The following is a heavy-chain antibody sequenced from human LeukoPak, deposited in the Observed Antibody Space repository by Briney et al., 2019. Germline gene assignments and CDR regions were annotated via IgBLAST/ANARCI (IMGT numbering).Heavy chain of an antibody. D-gene: IGHD3-22*01. Sequence: GGSLRLSCAASGFTFSSFSMNWVRQAPGKGLEWVSYIRTSGTNTDYTGSVKGRFTISRDNAKNSLHLQMNSLRAEDTAVYYCARPDYYDSSEGTDYWGQGTLVTVSS. V-gene: IGHV3-48*04. CDR3: ARPDYYDSSEGTDY. CDR1: GFTFSSFS. J-gene: IGHJ4*02. CDR2: IRTSGTNT.